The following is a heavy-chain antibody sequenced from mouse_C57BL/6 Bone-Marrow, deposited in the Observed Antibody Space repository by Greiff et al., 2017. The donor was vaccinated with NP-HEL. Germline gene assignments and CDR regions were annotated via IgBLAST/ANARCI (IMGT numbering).Heavy chain of an antibody. J-gene: IGHJ4*01. V-gene: IGHV6-3*01. Sequence: EVKLVESGGGLVQPGGSMKLSCVASGFTFSNYWMNWVRQSPEKGLEWVAQIRLKSDNYATHYAESVKGRFTISRDDSKSSVYLQMNNLRAEDTGIYYCTETGTNAMDYWGQGTSVTVSS. D-gene: IGHD4-1*01. CDR3: TETGTNAMDY. CDR2: IRLKSDNYAT. CDR1: GFTFSNYW.